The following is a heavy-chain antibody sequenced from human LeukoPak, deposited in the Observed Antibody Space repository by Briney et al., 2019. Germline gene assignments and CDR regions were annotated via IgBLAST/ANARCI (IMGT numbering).Heavy chain of an antibody. CDR3: AKTYSSSWYGEILIYYFDY. D-gene: IGHD6-13*01. CDR2: ISGSGSST. V-gene: IGHV3-23*01. Sequence: GGSLRLSCAASGFTFSSYSMNWVRQAPGKGLEWVSAISGSGSSTYYADSVKGRFTISRDNSKNTLYLQMNSLRAEDTAVYYCAKTYSSSWYGEILIYYFDYWGQGTLVTVSS. CDR1: GFTFSSYS. J-gene: IGHJ4*02.